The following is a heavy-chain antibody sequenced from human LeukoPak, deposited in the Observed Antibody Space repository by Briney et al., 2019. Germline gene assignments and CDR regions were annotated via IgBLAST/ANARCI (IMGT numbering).Heavy chain of an antibody. Sequence: SETLSLTCTVSGVSISSSSYYWGWIRQPPGKGLVWIGSIYYSGTTYFNPSLKSRVTISVDTSKNQFSLKLSSVTAADTAVYYCARHAADSSGFYNYYGMDVWGQGTTVTVSS. J-gene: IGHJ6*02. D-gene: IGHD3-22*01. V-gene: IGHV4-39*01. CDR2: IYYSGTT. CDR1: GVSISSSSYY. CDR3: ARHAADSSGFYNYYGMDV.